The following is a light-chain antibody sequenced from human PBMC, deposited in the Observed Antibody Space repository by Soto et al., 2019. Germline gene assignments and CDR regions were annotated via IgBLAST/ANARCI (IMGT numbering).Light chain of an antibody. CDR1: QSISSW. CDR2: KAS. V-gene: IGKV1-5*03. J-gene: IGKJ5*01. Sequence: DIQMTQSPSTLSSSVGDIFTITCGSSQSISSWLAWYQQKPGKAPKLLIYKASSLESGVPSRFSGSGSGTEFTLTISSLEPEDFAVYYCQQRSNWPPITFGQGTRLEI. CDR3: QQRSNWPPIT.